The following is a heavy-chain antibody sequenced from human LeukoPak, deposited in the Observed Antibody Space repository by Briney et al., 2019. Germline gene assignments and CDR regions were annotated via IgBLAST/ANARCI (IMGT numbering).Heavy chain of an antibody. V-gene: IGHV3-33*01. Sequence: PGRSLRLSCAASGFIFSGYGMHWVRQAPGKGLEWVAVIWYDGSNRYYADSVKGRFTISRDNSKNTLYLQMNSLRAEDTAVFYCARGNFRRDGYNFDYWGQGTLVTVSS. CDR1: GFIFSGYG. CDR2: IWYDGSNR. J-gene: IGHJ4*02. CDR3: ARGNFRRDGYNFDY. D-gene: IGHD5-24*01.